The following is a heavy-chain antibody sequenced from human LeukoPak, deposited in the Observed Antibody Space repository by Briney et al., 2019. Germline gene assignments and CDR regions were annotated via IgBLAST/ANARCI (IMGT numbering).Heavy chain of an antibody. CDR1: GFTFSSYA. J-gene: IGHJ4*02. Sequence: GGSLRLSCAASGFTFSSYATNWVRQAPGKGQEWVSTISGDGGDTHYADSVRGRFPTSRANSKNTLFMRMNSLRAEDTAVYYCGKSGSRDWDYFEYWGQGTLVTASS. V-gene: IGHV3-23*01. CDR2: ISGDGGDT. CDR3: GKSGSRDWDYFEY. D-gene: IGHD6-19*01.